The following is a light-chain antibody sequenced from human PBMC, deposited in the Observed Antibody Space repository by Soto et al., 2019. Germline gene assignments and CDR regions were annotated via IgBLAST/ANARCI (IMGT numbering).Light chain of an antibody. V-gene: IGLV2-14*01. CDR2: DVS. J-gene: IGLJ1*01. CDR1: SSDLGVYNF. CDR3: ISYTSSTTDV. Sequence: QSVLTQPAAVSGSPGQSITISCTGTSSDLGVYNFVSWYQQHPGRAPQLVIYDVSNRPSGVSNRFSGSKSGNTASLTISGLQAEDEADYYCISYTSSTTDVFGTGTKVTVL.